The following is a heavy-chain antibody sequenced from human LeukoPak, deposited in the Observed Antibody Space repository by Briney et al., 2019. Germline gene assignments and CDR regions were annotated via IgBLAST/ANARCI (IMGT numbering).Heavy chain of an antibody. Sequence: PSETLSLTCAVSGDSISNANWWNWVRQPPGKGLEWIGEIHHSGSTNYNPSLKSRVTISVDKSKNQFSLKLSSVTAADTAVYYCARDHMTTVTWFDYWGQGTLVTVSS. D-gene: IGHD4-17*01. CDR2: IHHSGST. CDR3: ARDHMTTVTWFDY. CDR1: GDSISNANW. J-gene: IGHJ4*02. V-gene: IGHV4-4*02.